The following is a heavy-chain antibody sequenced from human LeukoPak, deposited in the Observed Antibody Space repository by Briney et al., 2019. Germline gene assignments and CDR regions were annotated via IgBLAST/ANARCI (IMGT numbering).Heavy chain of an antibody. CDR2: LNPSDGSA. V-gene: IGHV1-46*01. J-gene: IGHJ4*02. CDR3: ARGGGILYDY. CDR1: GYTFTSYG. Sequence: ASVKVSCKASGYTFTSYGISWARQAPGQGLEWVGILNPSDGSANSAQKFQGRITMTRDTSTGTVYMDLSSLRSKDTAVYYCARGGGILYDYWGQGTQVTVSS. D-gene: IGHD2-8*01.